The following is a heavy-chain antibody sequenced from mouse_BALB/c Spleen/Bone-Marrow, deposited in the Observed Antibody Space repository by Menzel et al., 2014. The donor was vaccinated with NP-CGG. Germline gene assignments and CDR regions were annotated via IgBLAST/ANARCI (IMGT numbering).Heavy chain of an antibody. CDR1: GYAFSSSW. D-gene: IGHD2-1*01. Sequence: QVQLQQSGPELVKPGASVKISCKASGYAFSSSWMNWVKQRPGQGLEWIGRIYPGDGDTNYNGKFKGKATLTADKSSSTAYMQLSSLTSVDSAVYFCARGGNYRFDYWGQGTALTASS. CDR2: IYPGDGDT. CDR3: ARGGNYRFDY. V-gene: IGHV1-82*01. J-gene: IGHJ2*01.